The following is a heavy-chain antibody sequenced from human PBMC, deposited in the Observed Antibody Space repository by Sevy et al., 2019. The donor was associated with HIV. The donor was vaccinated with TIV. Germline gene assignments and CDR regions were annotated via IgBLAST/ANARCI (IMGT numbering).Heavy chain of an antibody. CDR2: IRPDGSDK. J-gene: IGHJ4*02. Sequence: GGSLRLSCAASGFTFSPYWMTWVRQAPGKGLEWVANIRPDGSDKYYVDSVKGRFTIARDNAKNSLYLQMNSLGADDTGMYYCARGVGLDCWGQGALVIVSS. CDR1: GFTFSPYW. D-gene: IGHD1-26*01. V-gene: IGHV3-7*01. CDR3: ARGVGLDC.